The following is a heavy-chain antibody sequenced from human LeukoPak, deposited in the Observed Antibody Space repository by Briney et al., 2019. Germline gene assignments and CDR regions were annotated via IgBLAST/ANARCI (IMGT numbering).Heavy chain of an antibody. Sequence: SETLSLTCTVSGYSISNGFYWAWIRQPPGKGLEWIGRIYTSGSTNYNPSLKSRVTMSVDTSKNQFSLKLSSVTAADTAVYYCARELGIVVVPAAENWFDPWGQGTLVTVSS. CDR1: GYSISNGFY. CDR2: IYTSGST. D-gene: IGHD2-2*01. V-gene: IGHV4-38-2*02. CDR3: ARELGIVVVPAAENWFDP. J-gene: IGHJ5*02.